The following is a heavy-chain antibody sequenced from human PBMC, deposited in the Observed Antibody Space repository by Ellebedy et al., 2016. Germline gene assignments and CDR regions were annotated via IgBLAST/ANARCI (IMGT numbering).Heavy chain of an antibody. J-gene: IGHJ4*02. CDR2: INHSGST. Sequence: GSLRLSCAVYGGSFSGYYWSWIRQPPGKGLEWIGEINHSGSTNYNPSLKSRVTISVDTSKNQFSLKLSSVTAADTAVYYCATSSLLDDSSGYYPSYWGQGTLVTVPS. CDR1: GGSFSGYY. D-gene: IGHD3-22*01. V-gene: IGHV4-34*01. CDR3: ATSSLLDDSSGYYPSY.